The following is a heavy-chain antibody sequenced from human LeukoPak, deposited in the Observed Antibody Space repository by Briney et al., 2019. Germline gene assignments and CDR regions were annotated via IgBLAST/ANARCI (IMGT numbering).Heavy chain of an antibody. CDR2: IIPIFGTA. CDR3: AREGYSYDYWYFDL. J-gene: IGHJ2*01. V-gene: IGHV1-69*13. Sequence: SVKVSCKASGGTFSSYAISWVRQAPGQGLEWMGGIIPIFGTANYAQKFQGRVTITADESTSTAYMELSSLRSEDTAVYYCAREGYSYDYWYFDLWGRGTLVTVSS. CDR1: GGTFSSYA. D-gene: IGHD5-18*01.